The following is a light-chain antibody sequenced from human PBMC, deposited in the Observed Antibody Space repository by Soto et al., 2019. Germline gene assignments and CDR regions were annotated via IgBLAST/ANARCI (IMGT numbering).Light chain of an antibody. J-gene: IGKJ2*01. CDR1: QSLGDY. Sequence: EIVMTQSPATLSLSPGERATLSCRASQSLGDYLAWYQQKPGQAPRLLIYDASNRATGIPARFSGGGSGTDFTLTISSLEPEDFAVYYCQQRGTFGQGTKLEIK. V-gene: IGKV3-11*01. CDR2: DAS. CDR3: QQRGT.